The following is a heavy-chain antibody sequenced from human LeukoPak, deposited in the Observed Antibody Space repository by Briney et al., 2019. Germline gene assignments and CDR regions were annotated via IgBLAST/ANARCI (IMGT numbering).Heavy chain of an antibody. Sequence: PGGSLRLSCAASGFIFSSYGMHWVRQAPGKGLEWVSYISSSGSTIYYADSVKGRFTISRDNAKNSLYLQMNSLRAEDTAVYYCARRAGSYSHSYDYWGQGTLVTVSS. V-gene: IGHV3-48*04. CDR3: ARRAGSYSHSYDY. D-gene: IGHD2-15*01. CDR1: GFIFSSYG. J-gene: IGHJ4*02. CDR2: ISSSGSTI.